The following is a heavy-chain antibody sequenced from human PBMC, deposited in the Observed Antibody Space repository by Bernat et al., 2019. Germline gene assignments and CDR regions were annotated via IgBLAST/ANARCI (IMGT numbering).Heavy chain of an antibody. V-gene: IGHV3-23*04. CDR3: AKTSSGWTVPFDY. J-gene: IGHJ4*02. D-gene: IGHD6-19*01. CDR1: GFTFSSYA. CDR2: ISGSGGST. Sequence: VQLVESGGGVVQPGRSLRLSCAASGFTFSSYAMSWVRQAPGKGLEWVSAISGSGGSTYYADSVKGRFTISRDNSKNTLYLQMNSLRAEDTAVYYCAKTSSGWTVPFDYWGQGTLVTVSS.